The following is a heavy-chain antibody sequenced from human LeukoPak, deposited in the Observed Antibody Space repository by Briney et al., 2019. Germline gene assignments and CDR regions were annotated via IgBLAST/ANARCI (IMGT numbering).Heavy chain of an antibody. Sequence: GGSLRLSCAASGFILSSYWMSWVRQAPGKGLEWVANIKEDGSERKYEDSAKGRFTISRDNAKNSVYLQMNSLRAEDTAVYYCAREHDYGDYVDYWGQGTLVTASS. J-gene: IGHJ4*02. V-gene: IGHV3-7*01. CDR1: GFILSSYW. CDR3: AREHDYGDYVDY. D-gene: IGHD4-17*01. CDR2: IKEDGSER.